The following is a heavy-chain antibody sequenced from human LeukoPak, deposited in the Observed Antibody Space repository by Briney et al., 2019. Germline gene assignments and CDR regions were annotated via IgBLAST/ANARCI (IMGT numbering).Heavy chain of an antibody. V-gene: IGHV3-30*02. CDR2: IRYDGTNK. Sequence: GGSLRLSCAASGFTFSSYGMHWVRQAPGKGLEWVAHIRYDGTNKYYADSVKGRFTISRDNSKNTLYLQMNSLRAEDTAVYYCAKASGYDLSSAYFDYWGQGTLVTVSS. CDR1: GFTFSSYG. D-gene: IGHD5-12*01. J-gene: IGHJ4*02. CDR3: AKASGYDLSSAYFDY.